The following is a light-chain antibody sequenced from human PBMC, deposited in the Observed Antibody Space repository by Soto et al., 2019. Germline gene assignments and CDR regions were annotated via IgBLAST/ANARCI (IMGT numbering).Light chain of an antibody. CDR1: QDIRKD. CDR3: QQYKSRRT. Sequence: IQMTQSPSSLSASVGDRVTITCRASQDIRKDLAWYQQKPGNAPKFLIYDASTLQSGVPSRFSGSGSGTEFTLTISSLQPDDSATYYCQQYKSRRTFGQGTKVDIK. V-gene: IGKV1-16*01. J-gene: IGKJ1*01. CDR2: DAS.